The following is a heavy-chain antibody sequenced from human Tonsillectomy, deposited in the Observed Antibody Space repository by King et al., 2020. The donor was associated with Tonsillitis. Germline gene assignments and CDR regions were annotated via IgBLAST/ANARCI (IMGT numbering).Heavy chain of an antibody. V-gene: IGHV3-30*04. CDR3: AWTGAGLGTYYYGMDV. Sequence: VQLVESGGGVVQPGRSLRLSCAASGFTFSNYAMHWVRQAPGKGLEWVAVISYDGSNEHYADSVKGRFTISRDNSKNTLYLQMNSLRAEDTAVYYCAWTGAGLGTYYYGMDVWGQGTTVTVSS. CDR1: GFTFSNYA. D-gene: IGHD3-10*01. J-gene: IGHJ6*02. CDR2: ISYDGSNE.